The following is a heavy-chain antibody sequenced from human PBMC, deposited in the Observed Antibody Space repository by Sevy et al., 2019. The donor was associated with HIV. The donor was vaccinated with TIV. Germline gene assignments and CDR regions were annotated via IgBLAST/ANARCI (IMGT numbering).Heavy chain of an antibody. J-gene: IGHJ4*02. CDR2: IRYDGSTK. Sequence: GGSLRLSCTASGFTFSDYGMHWVRQAPGKGLEWVAFIRYDGSTKYYADSVKGRFTISRDNSKSTLFLQLNSLRVEDTAVYYCAKDLTVRYSTSSGDFDYWGQGSLVTVSS. CDR1: GFTFSDYG. D-gene: IGHD6-6*01. V-gene: IGHV3-30*02. CDR3: AKDLTVRYSTSSGDFDY.